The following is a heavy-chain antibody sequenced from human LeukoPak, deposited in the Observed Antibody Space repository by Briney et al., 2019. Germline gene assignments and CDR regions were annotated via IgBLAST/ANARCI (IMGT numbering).Heavy chain of an antibody. CDR3: ARGYCSSTSCTEWGYYYGMDV. V-gene: IGHV3-21*01. J-gene: IGHJ6*02. CDR1: GFTFSSYS. D-gene: IGHD2-2*01. Sequence: GGSLRLSCAASGFTFSSYSMNWVRQAPGKGLEWVSSISSSSSYIYYADSVKGRFTISRDNAKNSLYLQMNSLRAEDTAVYYCARGYCSSTSCTEWGYYYGMDVWGQGTTVTVSS. CDR2: ISSSSSYI.